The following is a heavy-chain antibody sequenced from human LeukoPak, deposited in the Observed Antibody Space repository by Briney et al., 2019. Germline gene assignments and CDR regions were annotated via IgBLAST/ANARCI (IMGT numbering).Heavy chain of an antibody. Sequence: ASVKVSCKASGYTFTGYYMHWVRQAPGQGLEWMGWINPNSGGTNYAQKFQGRVTMTRDTSISTAYMELSRLRSDDTAVYYCARVPYYHDSSGYVAFDIWGQGTMVTVSS. V-gene: IGHV1-2*02. CDR3: ARVPYYHDSSGYVAFDI. J-gene: IGHJ3*02. CDR2: INPNSGGT. CDR1: GYTFTGYY. D-gene: IGHD3-22*01.